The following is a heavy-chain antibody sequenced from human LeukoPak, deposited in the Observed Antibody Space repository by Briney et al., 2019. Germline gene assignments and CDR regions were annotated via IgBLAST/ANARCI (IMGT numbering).Heavy chain of an antibody. J-gene: IGHJ4*02. Sequence: GGSLRLSCAVSGFTVSSNYMSWVRQPPGKGLEWVSVIYSGGSTYYADSVKGRFTISRHDSRDTLYLQMNSLRVEDTAVYYCARYSYGSGSYGDWGQGTLVTVSS. V-gene: IGHV3-53*04. CDR1: GFTVSSNY. D-gene: IGHD3-10*01. CDR3: ARYSYGSGSYGD. CDR2: IYSGGST.